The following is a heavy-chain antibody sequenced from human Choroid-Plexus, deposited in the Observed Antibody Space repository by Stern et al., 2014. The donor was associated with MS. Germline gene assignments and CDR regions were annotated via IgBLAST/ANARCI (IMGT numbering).Heavy chain of an antibody. Sequence: VQLVESGGGVVQPGRPLRLSCVASGFTFGSWAMHWVRQAPGKGRAWVAGVSYDGSNKYYADSVKGRFTMSRDNSQNTLYMQMSSLRPEDTAVYYCAKDRQYLTYFFDHWGQGSLVTVSS. D-gene: IGHD2/OR15-2a*01. CDR3: AKDRQYLTYFFDH. J-gene: IGHJ5*02. CDR2: VSYDGSNK. CDR1: GFTFGSWA. V-gene: IGHV3-30*18.